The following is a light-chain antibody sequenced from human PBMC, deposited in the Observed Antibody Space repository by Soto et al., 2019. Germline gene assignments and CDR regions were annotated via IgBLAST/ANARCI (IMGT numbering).Light chain of an antibody. CDR1: SPNIGSNY. V-gene: IGLV1-47*02. CDR2: SNN. J-gene: IGLJ1*01. CDR3: AAWDDSLSGQDYV. Sequence: QSVLTQPPSASGTPGQRVTISCSGSSPNIGSNYVYWYQQLPGTAPKLLIYSNNQRPSGVPDRFSGSKSGTSASLAISGLRSXDEADYYCAAWDDSLSGQDYVFGTGTKVTVL.